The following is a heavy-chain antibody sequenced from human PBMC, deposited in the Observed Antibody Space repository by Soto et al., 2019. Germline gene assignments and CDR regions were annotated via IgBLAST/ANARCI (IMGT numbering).Heavy chain of an antibody. CDR2: IYYSGST. V-gene: IGHV4-30-4*01. J-gene: IGHJ3*02. D-gene: IGHD3-22*01. CDR3: ARVGIYYYDSSGPTPEPVAFDI. CDR1: GGSISSGDYY. Sequence: SETLSLTCTVSGGSISSGDYYWSWIRQPPGKGLEWIGYIYYSGSTYYNPSLKSRVTISVDTSKNQFSLKLSSVTAADTAVYYCARVGIYYYDSSGPTPEPVAFDIWGQGTMVTVSS.